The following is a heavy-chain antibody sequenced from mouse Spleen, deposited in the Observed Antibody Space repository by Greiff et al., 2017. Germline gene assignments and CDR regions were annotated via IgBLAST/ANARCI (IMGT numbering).Heavy chain of an antibody. V-gene: IGHV14-1*02. CDR3: TEAGSYAMDY. Sequence: EVKLVESGAELVRPGALVKLSCKASGFNIKDYYMHWVKQRPEQGLEWIGWIDPENGNTIYASKFQGKATITADTSSNTAYLQLSSLTSEDTAVYYCTEAGSYAMDYWGQGTSVTVSS. CDR2: IDPENGNT. CDR1: GFNIKDYY. J-gene: IGHJ4*01. D-gene: IGHD3-2*02.